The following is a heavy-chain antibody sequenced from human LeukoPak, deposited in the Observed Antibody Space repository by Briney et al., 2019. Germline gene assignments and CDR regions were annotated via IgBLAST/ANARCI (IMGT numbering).Heavy chain of an antibody. V-gene: IGHV4-61*02. Sequence: SETLSLTCTVSGVSISSGSYYWSWIRQPPGKGLEWIGRIYTSGSTNYNPSLKSRVTISVDTSKNQFSLKLSSVTAADTAVYYCARGVVPAAPFSYWGQGTLVTVSS. CDR1: GVSISSGSYY. CDR3: ARGVVPAAPFSY. CDR2: IYTSGST. D-gene: IGHD2-2*01. J-gene: IGHJ4*02.